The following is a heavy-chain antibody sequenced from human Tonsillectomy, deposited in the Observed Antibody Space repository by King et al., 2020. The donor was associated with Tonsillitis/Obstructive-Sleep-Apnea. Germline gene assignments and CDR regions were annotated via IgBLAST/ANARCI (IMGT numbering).Heavy chain of an antibody. J-gene: IGHJ4*02. CDR1: GGSISSSSYY. Sequence: QMQLQGSGPGLVKPSETLSLTCTVSGGSISSSSYYWGWIRQPPGKGLEWIGIIYYSGSTYYNPSLKSRVTISVDTSKNQFSLKLSSVTAADTAVYYCATPGGWYPFDYWGQGTLVTVSS. CDR3: ATPGGWYPFDY. V-gene: IGHV4-39*01. CDR2: IYYSGST. D-gene: IGHD6-19*01.